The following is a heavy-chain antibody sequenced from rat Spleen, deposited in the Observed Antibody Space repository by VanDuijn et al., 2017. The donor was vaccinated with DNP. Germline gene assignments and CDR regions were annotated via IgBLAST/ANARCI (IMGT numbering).Heavy chain of an antibody. D-gene: IGHD5-1*01. J-gene: IGHJ2*01. CDR3: TTDQLGESVY. Sequence: EVQLVESGGGPVQPGRSLKVSCVASGFIFSNYWMTWIRQAPGKGLEWVASISNTGDNTYYSDSVKGRFTISRDNAKSSLYLQMDSLRSEDTATYYCTTDQLGESVYWGQGVMVTVSS. V-gene: IGHV5-31*01. CDR1: GFIFSNYW. CDR2: ISNTGDNT.